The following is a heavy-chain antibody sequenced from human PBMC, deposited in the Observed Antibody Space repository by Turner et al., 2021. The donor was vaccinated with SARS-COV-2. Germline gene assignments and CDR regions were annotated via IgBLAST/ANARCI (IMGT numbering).Heavy chain of an antibody. CDR1: VYTFTTYD. D-gene: IGHD4-4*01. J-gene: IGHJ3*02. CDR2: MNPNSGHT. V-gene: IGHV1-8*03. Sequence: QVQLVQSEAEVKTPGASVTVSCKASVYTFTTYDINWVRQAAEQGLEWMGWMNPNSGHTAYAQKFQGRVTITRKTSISTVYMELSSLRSDDTAVYYCAGRDSNGYVGAFDMWGQGTMVTVSS. CDR3: AGRDSNGYVGAFDM.